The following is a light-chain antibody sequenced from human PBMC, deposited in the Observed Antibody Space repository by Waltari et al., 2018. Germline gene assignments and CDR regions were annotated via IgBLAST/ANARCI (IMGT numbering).Light chain of an antibody. CDR3: AAWDYRLNIWV. V-gene: IGLV1-44*01. CDR2: SYT. J-gene: IGLJ3*02. CDR1: TSNIGSDT. Sequence: QSVLTQPPSASGTPGQRVTISCSGTTSNIGSDTVNWFRPLPGTAPNLLMYSYTQRPSGVPDRCSGSKSGTSASLAISGLQSDDEADYYCAAWDYRLNIWVFGGGTKLTVL.